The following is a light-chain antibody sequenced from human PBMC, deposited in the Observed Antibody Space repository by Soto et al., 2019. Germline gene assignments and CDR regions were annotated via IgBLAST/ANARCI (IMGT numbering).Light chain of an antibody. CDR3: SSYTSSSTLVV. CDR2: EVS. J-gene: IGLJ2*01. CDR1: SSDVGGYNY. V-gene: IGLV2-14*01. Sequence: QFVLTQPASVSGSPGQSITISCTGTSSDVGGYNYVSWYQQHPGKAPKLMIYEVSNRPSGVSNRFSGSKSGNTASLTISGLQAEDEADYYCSSYTSSSTLVVFGGGTQLTVL.